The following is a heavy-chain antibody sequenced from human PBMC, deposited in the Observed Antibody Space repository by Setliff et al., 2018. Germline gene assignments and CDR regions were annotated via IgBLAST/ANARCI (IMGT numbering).Heavy chain of an antibody. CDR1: GGSITSGRYY. V-gene: IGHV4-61*01. J-gene: IGHJ5*02. D-gene: IGHD3-22*01. Sequence: PSETLSLTCTVSGGSITSGRYYWGWIRQPPGKGLEWIGYIYSSGSSNYNPSLKSRVPISVDTSKNQFALRLSSVTAADTAVYYCARAAKYDSSGYYGFWFDPWGQGNLVTVSS. CDR2: IYSSGSS. CDR3: ARAAKYDSSGYYGFWFDP.